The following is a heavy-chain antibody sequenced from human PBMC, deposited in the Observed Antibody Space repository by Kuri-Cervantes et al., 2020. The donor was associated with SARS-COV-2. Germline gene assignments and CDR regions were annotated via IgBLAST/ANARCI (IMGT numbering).Heavy chain of an antibody. CDR1: GFTVSSNY. V-gene: IGHV3-30-3*01. Sequence: GGSLRLSCAASGFTVSSNYMSWVRQAPGKGLEWVAVISYDGSNKYYADSVKGRFTISRDNSKNTLYLQMNSLRAEDTAVYYCARDLRLGKSLDYWGQGTLVTVSS. J-gene: IGHJ4*02. CDR3: ARDLRLGKSLDY. CDR2: ISYDGSNK. D-gene: IGHD7-27*01.